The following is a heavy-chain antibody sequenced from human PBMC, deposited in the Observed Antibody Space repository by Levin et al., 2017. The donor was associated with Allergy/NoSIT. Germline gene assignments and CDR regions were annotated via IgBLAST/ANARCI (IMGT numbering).Heavy chain of an antibody. CDR1: GFTFSNYD. CDR2: ISSSSSTYI. V-gene: IGHV3-21*01. J-gene: IGHJ4*02. Sequence: GGSLRLSCAASGFTFSNYDMNWVRQAPGKGLEWVSSISSSSSTYIYYADSVKGRFTISRDNAKNSLYLQMNSLRAEDTAVYYCAREVGATTGHFDYWGQGTLVTVSS. D-gene: IGHD1-26*01. CDR3: AREVGATTGHFDY.